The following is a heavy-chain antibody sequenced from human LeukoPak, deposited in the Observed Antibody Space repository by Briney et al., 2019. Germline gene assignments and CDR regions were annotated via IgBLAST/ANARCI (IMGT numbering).Heavy chain of an antibody. J-gene: IGHJ4*02. CDR1: GYTFTSYD. D-gene: IGHD6-6*01. V-gene: IGHV1-8*01. CDR3: ARLMRGSSPEHFDY. CDR2: MNPNSGNT. Sequence: ASVKVSCKASGYTFTSYDINWVRQATGQGLEWMGWMNPNSGNTGYAQKFQGRVTITADKSTSTAYMELSSLRSEDTAVYYCARLMRGSSPEHFDYWGQGTLVTVSS.